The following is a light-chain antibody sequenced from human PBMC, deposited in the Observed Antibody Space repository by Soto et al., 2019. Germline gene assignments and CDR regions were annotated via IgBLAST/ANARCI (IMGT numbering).Light chain of an antibody. V-gene: IGKV3-15*01. Sequence: EIVMTQSPATLSVSPGERATLSCRASQSVSSNLAWYQQKPGQAPRLLIYGASTRATGIPARFSGSGSGTEFTLTISRLEPEDFAVYSCQQYGDGNSPRYSFGQGTKLEIK. CDR2: GAS. CDR3: QQYGDGNSPRYS. CDR1: QSVSSN. J-gene: IGKJ2*03.